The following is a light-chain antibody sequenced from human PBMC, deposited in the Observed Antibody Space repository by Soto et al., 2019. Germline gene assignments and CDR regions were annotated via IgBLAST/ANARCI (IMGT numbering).Light chain of an antibody. CDR3: AAWDGSLGVWV. Sequence: QSVLTQPPSASGTPGQRVTISCSGSSSNIGSNYVYWYQQLPGTAPKLLIYRNNQRPSGVPDRFSGSKSGTSASLAISGLRAEDEADYYCAAWDGSLGVWVFGGGTKLTVL. J-gene: IGLJ3*02. CDR1: SSNIGSNY. V-gene: IGLV1-47*01. CDR2: RNN.